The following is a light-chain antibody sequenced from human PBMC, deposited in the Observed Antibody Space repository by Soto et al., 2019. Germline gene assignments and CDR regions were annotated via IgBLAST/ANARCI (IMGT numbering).Light chain of an antibody. CDR2: EVS. CDR3: NSYTGSSSSYV. V-gene: IGLV2-14*01. CDR1: SGDVGGYNY. J-gene: IGLJ1*01. Sequence: QSALGQPAAGSGAPGRSSSISCTGTSGDVGGYNYVSWYQQHPGKAPKLMIYEVSNRPSGVSNRFSGSKSGNTASLTISGLQADDHAHHYCNSYTGSSSSYVFGTGTKVTV.